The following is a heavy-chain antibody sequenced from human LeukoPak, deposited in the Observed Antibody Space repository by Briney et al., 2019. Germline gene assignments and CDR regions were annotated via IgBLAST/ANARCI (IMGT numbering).Heavy chain of an antibody. CDR1: GGSFSGYY. Sequence: SETLSLTCAVYGGSFSGYYWSWIRQPPGKGLEWIGEINHSGSTNYNPSLKSRVTISGDTSKNQFSLKLSSVTAADTAVYYCARGPSGMDVWGQGTTVTVSS. J-gene: IGHJ6*02. CDR3: ARGPSGMDV. CDR2: INHSGST. V-gene: IGHV4-34*01.